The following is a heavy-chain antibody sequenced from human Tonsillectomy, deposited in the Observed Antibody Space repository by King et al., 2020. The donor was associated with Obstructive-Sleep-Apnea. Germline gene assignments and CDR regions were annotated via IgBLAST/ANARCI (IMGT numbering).Heavy chain of an antibody. Sequence: QLQESGPGLVKPSETLSLTCTVSGGSISSSSDYWGWIRQPPGKGLEWIGSIYYSGSTYYNPSLKSRVTISVDTSKNQFSLKLSSVTAADTAVYSCATRSYYYGSSGYYYREYSPDYWGQGTLVTVSS. CDR3: ATRSYYYGSSGYYYREYSPDY. D-gene: IGHD3-22*01. V-gene: IGHV4-39*07. J-gene: IGHJ4*02. CDR1: GGSISSSSDY. CDR2: IYYSGST.